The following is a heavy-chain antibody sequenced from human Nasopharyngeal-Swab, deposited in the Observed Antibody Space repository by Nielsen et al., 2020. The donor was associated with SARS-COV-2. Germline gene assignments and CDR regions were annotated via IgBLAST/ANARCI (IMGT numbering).Heavy chain of an antibody. D-gene: IGHD6-13*01. CDR1: VGSFSCYF. Sequence: SETLSLTCAVYVGSFSCYFWSWIRQPPGKGLEWIGEINHSGSTNYNPSLKSRVTISVDTSKNQFSLKLSSVTAADTAAYYCARYRQYRGYYYYGMDVWGQGTTVTVSS. J-gene: IGHJ6*02. CDR3: ARYRQYRGYYYYGMDV. CDR2: INHSGST. V-gene: IGHV4-34*01.